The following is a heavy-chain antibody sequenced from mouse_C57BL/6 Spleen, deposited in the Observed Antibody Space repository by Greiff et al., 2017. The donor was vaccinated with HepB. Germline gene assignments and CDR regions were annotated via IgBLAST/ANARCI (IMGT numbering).Heavy chain of an antibody. CDR2: ISSGSSTI. J-gene: IGHJ4*01. CDR1: GFTFSDYG. D-gene: IGHD4-1*01. CDR3: ARRSLTGTYAMDY. Sequence: EVKLMESGGGLVKPGGSLKLSCAASGFTFSDYGMHWVRQAPEKGLEWVAYISSGSSTIYYADTVKGRFTISRDNAKNTLFLQMTSLRSEDTAMYYCARRSLTGTYAMDYWGQGTSVTVSS. V-gene: IGHV5-17*01.